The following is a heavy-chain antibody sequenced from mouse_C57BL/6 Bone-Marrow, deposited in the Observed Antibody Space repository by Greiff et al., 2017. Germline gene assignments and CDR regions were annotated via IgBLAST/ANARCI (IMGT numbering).Heavy chain of an antibody. J-gene: IGHJ4*01. CDR3: ARERDYYGSRNAMDY. CDR1: GYAFTNYL. V-gene: IGHV1-54*01. Sequence: VQVVASGAELVRPGTSVKVSCKASGYAFTNYLIEWVKQRPGQGLEWIGVINPGSGGTNYNEKFKGKATLTADKSSSTAYMQLSSLTSEDSAVYFCARERDYYGSRNAMDYWGQGTSVTVSS. D-gene: IGHD1-1*01. CDR2: INPGSGGT.